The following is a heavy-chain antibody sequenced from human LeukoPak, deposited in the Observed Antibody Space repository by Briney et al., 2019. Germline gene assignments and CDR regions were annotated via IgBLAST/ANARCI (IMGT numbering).Heavy chain of an antibody. V-gene: IGHV5-51*01. CDR2: TYPGDSDT. D-gene: IGHD2-2*01. J-gene: IGHJ4*01. CDR3: ARIQDIVVVPAALARPGYFDY. CDR1: GYSFTSYW. Sequence: GESLKISCKGSGYSFTSYWIGWVRQMPGKGLEWMGITYPGDSDTRYSPSFQGQVTISADKSISTAYLQWSSLKASDTAMYYCARIQDIVVVPAALARPGYFDYWGHGTLVTVSS.